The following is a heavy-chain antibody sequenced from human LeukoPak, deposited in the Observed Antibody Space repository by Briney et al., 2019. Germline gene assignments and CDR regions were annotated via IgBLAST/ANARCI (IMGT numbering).Heavy chain of an antibody. V-gene: IGHV3-23*01. CDR1: GFTFSRYS. D-gene: IGHD2-21*02. Sequence: GGSLRLSCAASGFTFSRYSMSWVRQAPGKGLEWVSVISGDSGTAVYRDSVEGRFTISRDNSKNTLFLHMNSLRAEDTAVYYCAKKAQVTAGAAYIDYWGQGTLVTVSS. J-gene: IGHJ4*02. CDR2: ISGDSGTA. CDR3: AKKAQVTAGAAYIDY.